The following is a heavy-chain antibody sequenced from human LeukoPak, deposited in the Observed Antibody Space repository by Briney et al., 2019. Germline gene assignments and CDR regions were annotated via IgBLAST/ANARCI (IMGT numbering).Heavy chain of an antibody. V-gene: IGHV4-34*01. CDR1: GGSFSGCY. Sequence: PSETLSLTCAVYGGSFSGCYWSWLRQPPGKGLEWIGEINRSGSNNYNPSLKSRVAISVDTSKNQFSLKLSSVTAADTAVYYCASVRGGNYGFSRRYYYYMDVWGKGTTVTVSS. J-gene: IGHJ6*03. D-gene: IGHD1-7*01. CDR3: ASVRGGNYGFSRRYYYYMDV. CDR2: INRSGSN.